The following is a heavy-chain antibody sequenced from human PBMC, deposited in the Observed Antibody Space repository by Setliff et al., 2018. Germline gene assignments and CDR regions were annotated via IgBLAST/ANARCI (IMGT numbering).Heavy chain of an antibody. CDR2: INPIFGTA. D-gene: IGHD3-22*01. CDR1: GGTFTNYA. CDR3: ARDKGYDSSGYYFYYYYYMDV. V-gene: IGHV1-69*05. J-gene: IGHJ6*03. Sequence: ASVKVSCKASGGTFTNYAINWVRQAPGQGLEWMGGINPIFGTADYTQNFQGRVTITTDESTSTAYMELSSLRSEDTAVYYCARDKGYDSSGYYFYYYYYMDVWGKGTTVTVSS.